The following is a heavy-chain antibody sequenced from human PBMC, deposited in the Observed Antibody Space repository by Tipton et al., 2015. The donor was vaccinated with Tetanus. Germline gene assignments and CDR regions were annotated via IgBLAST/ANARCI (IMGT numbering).Heavy chain of an antibody. CDR3: ARESLTATTGAALSC. CDR1: GFTFSTYD. D-gene: IGHD1-26*01. J-gene: IGHJ4*03. V-gene: IGHV3-13*01. Sequence: SLRLSCAASGFTFSTYDMHWVRQATGKGLEWVSAIGPTGDTYYSGSVEGRFTVSRENAKNSLYLQMNSLRVGDTAVYYCARESLTATTGAALSCCGQGALAFFSS. CDR2: IGPTGDT.